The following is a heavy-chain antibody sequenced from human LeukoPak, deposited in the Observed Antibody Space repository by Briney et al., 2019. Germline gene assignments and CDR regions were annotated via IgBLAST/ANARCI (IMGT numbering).Heavy chain of an antibody. J-gene: IGHJ5*02. V-gene: IGHV3-23*01. D-gene: IGHD5-12*01. Sequence: PGGSLRLSCAVSGITLSNYGMSWVRQAPGKGLEWVAGISGSGGSTNYADSVKGRFTISRDNAKNSLYLQMNSLRAEDTAVYCCARDSSQRSTKWLRFMERNWFDPWGQGTLVTVSS. CDR1: GITLSNYG. CDR2: ISGSGGST. CDR3: ARDSSQRSTKWLRFMERNWFDP.